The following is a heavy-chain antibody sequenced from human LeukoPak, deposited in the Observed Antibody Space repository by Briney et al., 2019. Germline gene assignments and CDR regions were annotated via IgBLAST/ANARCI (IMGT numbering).Heavy chain of an antibody. V-gene: IGHV1-69*04. D-gene: IGHD6-6*01. Sequence: ASVKVSCKASGGTFSSYAISWVRQAPGQELEWMGRIIPILGIANYAQKFQGRVTITADKSTSTAYMELSSLRSEDTAVYYCATLGSSSIAAYWGQGTLVTVSS. CDR1: GGTFSSYA. CDR2: IIPILGIA. CDR3: ATLGSSSIAAY. J-gene: IGHJ4*02.